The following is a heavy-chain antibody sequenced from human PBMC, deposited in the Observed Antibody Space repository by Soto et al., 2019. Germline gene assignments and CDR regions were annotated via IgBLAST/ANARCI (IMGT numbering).Heavy chain of an antibody. J-gene: IGHJ5*02. CDR3: ARDRRMGPQLETGWFDP. D-gene: IGHD6-13*01. V-gene: IGHV3-11*01. CDR1: GFTFSDYY. CDR2: ISSSGSTI. Sequence: GGSLRLSCAASGFTFSDYYMSWIRQAPGKGLEWVSYISSSGSTIYYADSVKGRFTISRDNAKNSLYLQMNSLRAEDTAVYYCARDRRMGPQLETGWFDPWGQGTLVTVSS.